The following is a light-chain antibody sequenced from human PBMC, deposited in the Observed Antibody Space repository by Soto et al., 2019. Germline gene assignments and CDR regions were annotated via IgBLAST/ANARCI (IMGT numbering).Light chain of an antibody. CDR1: SSDVGSYNL. CDR3: CSYAGSLV. J-gene: IGLJ2*01. Sequence: QSALTQPASVSGSPGQSITISCTGTSSDVGSYNLVSWYRQHPGKAPKLMIYEGSKRPSGVSNRFSGSKSGNTASLTISGLQAEDEADYYCCSYAGSLVFGGGTKLTVL. CDR2: EGS. V-gene: IGLV2-23*01.